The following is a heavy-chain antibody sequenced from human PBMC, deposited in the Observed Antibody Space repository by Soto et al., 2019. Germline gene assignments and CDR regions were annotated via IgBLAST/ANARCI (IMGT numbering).Heavy chain of an antibody. CDR1: GGYISSYY. J-gene: IGHJ5*02. Sequence: QVQLQESGPGLVKPSETLSLTCTVSGGYISSYYWSWIRQPPGKGLEWTGYIYYSGSTNYNPSLTRRVTISVVTSKNQFSLTLSSVTAADTAVYYCARSRYGSGIGWFDPWGQGTLVTVSS. V-gene: IGHV4-59*01. CDR3: ARSRYGSGIGWFDP. D-gene: IGHD3-10*01. CDR2: IYYSGST.